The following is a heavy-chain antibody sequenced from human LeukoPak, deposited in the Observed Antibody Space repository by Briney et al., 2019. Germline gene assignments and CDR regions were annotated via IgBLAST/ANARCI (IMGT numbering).Heavy chain of an antibody. V-gene: IGHV4-61*08. D-gene: IGHD6-19*01. Sequence: LSQTLSLTCAVSGGSISSGGYYWSWIRQPPGKGLEWIGYIYYSGSTNYNPSLKSRVTISVDTSKNQFSLKLSSVTAADTAVYYCARDLSRQWLVHPQGMDVWGQGTTVTVSS. CDR3: ARDLSRQWLVHPQGMDV. CDR2: IYYSGST. CDR1: GGSISSGGYY. J-gene: IGHJ6*02.